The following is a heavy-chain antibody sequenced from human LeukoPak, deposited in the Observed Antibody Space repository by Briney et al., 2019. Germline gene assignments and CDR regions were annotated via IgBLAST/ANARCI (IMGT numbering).Heavy chain of an antibody. J-gene: IGHJ4*02. CDR2: ISDDGSYK. Sequence: GGSLRLSCAASGFTFSSYGMHWVRQAPGKGLEWVAVISDDGSYKYYADSVKGRFTISRDNFKNTLYLQMNSLRAEDTAVYYCAKDGYSSSWYSHFDYWGQGTLVTVSS. V-gene: IGHV3-30*18. CDR1: GFTFSSYG. D-gene: IGHD6-13*01. CDR3: AKDGYSSSWYSHFDY.